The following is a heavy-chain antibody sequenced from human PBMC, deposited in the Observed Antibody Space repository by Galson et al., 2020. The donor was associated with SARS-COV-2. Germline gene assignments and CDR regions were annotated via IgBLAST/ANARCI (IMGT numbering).Heavy chain of an antibody. J-gene: IGHJ6*04. D-gene: IGHD6-13*01. Sequence: SETLSLTCTVSGGSISSKYWNWIRQPPGKGLEWIGYIHHSGGTKYNPSLKSRVTMSLDTAKNQFSLRLSSVTAADTAVYYCARDGISSSYFNMDVWGKGTTVSVSS. CDR3: ARDGISSSYFNMDV. CDR2: IHHSGGT. CDR1: GGSISSKY. V-gene: IGHV4-59*01.